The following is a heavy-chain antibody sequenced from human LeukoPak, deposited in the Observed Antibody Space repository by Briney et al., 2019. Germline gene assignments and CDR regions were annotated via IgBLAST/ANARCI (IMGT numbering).Heavy chain of an antibody. CDR2: IGASGEST. V-gene: IGHV3-23*01. J-gene: IGHJ4*02. CDR1: GFTFSVAA. D-gene: IGHD6-19*01. Sequence: GGSLRLSCAASGFTFSVAAMTWVRQAPGKGLEWVSLIGASGESTYYADSVKGRFTISRDNSKNTLSLQMNGLRAEDTAVYYCARRGSSGWYDYWGQGTLVTVSS. CDR3: ARRGSSGWYDY.